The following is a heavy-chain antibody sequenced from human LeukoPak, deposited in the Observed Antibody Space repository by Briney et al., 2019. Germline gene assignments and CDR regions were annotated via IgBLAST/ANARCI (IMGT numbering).Heavy chain of an antibody. J-gene: IGHJ6*02. CDR2: ISGSGGST. CDR3: AKVIVAAKPYYYYGMDV. Sequence: GGSLRLSCAASGFTFSSYAMSWVRQAPGKGLEWVSAISGSGGSTYYADSVKGRFTISRDNSKNTLYLQMNSLRAEDTAVYYCAKVIVAAKPYYYYGMDVWGQGTTVTVSS. V-gene: IGHV3-23*01. D-gene: IGHD2-15*01. CDR1: GFTFSSYA.